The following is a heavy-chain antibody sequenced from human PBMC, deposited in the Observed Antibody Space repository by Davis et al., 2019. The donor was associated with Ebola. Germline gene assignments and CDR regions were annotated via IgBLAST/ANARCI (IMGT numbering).Heavy chain of an antibody. V-gene: IGHV3-9*01. CDR3: ARVGLRYFDWSPYGMDV. D-gene: IGHD3-9*01. J-gene: IGHJ6*02. CDR1: GFTFDDYA. Sequence: SLKISCAASGFTFDDYAMHWVRQAPGKGLEWVSGISWNSGSIGYADSVKGRFTISRDNAKNSLYLQMNSLRAEDTAVYYCARVGLRYFDWSPYGMDVWGQGTTVTVSS. CDR2: ISWNSGSI.